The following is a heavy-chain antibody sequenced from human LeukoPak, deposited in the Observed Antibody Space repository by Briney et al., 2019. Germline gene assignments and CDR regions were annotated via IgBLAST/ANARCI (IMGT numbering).Heavy chain of an antibody. CDR2: IIPIFGTA. Sequence: SVKVSCKASGATFSSYAISWVRQAPGQGLEWMGGIIPIFGTANYAQKFQGRVTITADESTSTAYMELRSLRTEDTAVYYCARDLGYYDILTGYSSSYPWGQGTLVTVSS. D-gene: IGHD3-9*01. CDR1: GATFSSYA. CDR3: ARDLGYYDILTGYSSSYP. V-gene: IGHV1-69*13. J-gene: IGHJ5*02.